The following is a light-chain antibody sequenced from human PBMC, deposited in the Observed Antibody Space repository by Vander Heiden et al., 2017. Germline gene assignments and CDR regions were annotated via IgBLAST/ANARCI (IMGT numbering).Light chain of an antibody. CDR2: GAS. CDR3: QQYGSSPLYT. Sequence: EIVLTQSPGTLSLSPGDRATLSCRACQSVSSRYLPGYQGKPGQAPRLLIYGASSRATGIPDRVRGSGSGTDFTLTISRLEPEDFAVYDCQQYGSSPLYTFGQGTKLEIK. J-gene: IGKJ2*01. V-gene: IGKV3-20*01. CDR1: QSVSSRY.